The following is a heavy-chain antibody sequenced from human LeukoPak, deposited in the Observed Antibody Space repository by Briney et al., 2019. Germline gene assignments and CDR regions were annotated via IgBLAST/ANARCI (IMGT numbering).Heavy chain of an antibody. V-gene: IGHV4-59*01. CDR3: ARHYGDYYFDY. CDR2: IYYSGST. D-gene: IGHD4-17*01. Sequence: SETLSLTCTVSGGSISSYYWSWIRQPPGKGLEWIGYIYYSGSTNYNPSLKSRVNISVDTSKNQFSLKLSSVTAADTAVYYCARHYGDYYFDYWGQGTLVTVSS. CDR1: GGSISSYY. J-gene: IGHJ4*02.